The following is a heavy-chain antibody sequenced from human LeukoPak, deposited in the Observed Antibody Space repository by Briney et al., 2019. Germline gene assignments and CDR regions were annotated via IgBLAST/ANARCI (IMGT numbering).Heavy chain of an antibody. Sequence: SETLSLTCGVSGDSISSSNWWSWVRQPPGKGLEWIGEIYHSGSTNYNPSLKSRVTISVDKSKNQFSLKLSSVTAADTAVYYCARVGGNLIAPIWGQGTMVTVSS. V-gene: IGHV4-4*02. CDR1: GDSISSSNW. CDR3: ARVGGNLIAPI. CDR2: IYHSGST. J-gene: IGHJ3*02. D-gene: IGHD4-23*01.